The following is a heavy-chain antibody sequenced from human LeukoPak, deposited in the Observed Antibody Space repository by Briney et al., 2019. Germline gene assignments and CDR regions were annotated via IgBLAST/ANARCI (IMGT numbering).Heavy chain of an antibody. Sequence: PGGSLRLSCAASGFTICNYGIRCVRQAPGKRLEWVSGISGSNNNTYYADSVKGRFTISRDNSKNTIYLQMNSLRAEDTAIYYCGRTTNTNYYAPLTSWGHGTLVTVSS. V-gene: IGHV3-23*01. CDR3: GRTTNTNYYAPLTS. CDR2: ISGSNNNT. D-gene: IGHD2-8*01. CDR1: GFTICNYG. J-gene: IGHJ4*01.